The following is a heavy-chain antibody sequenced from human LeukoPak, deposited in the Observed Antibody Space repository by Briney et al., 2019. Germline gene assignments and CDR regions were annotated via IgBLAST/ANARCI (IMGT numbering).Heavy chain of an antibody. J-gene: IGHJ4*02. V-gene: IGHV3-30*18. CDR3: ANSYIDY. CDR1: GFTFSSYG. CDR2: ISYDGSNK. Sequence: PGRSLRLSCAASGFTFSSYGMHWVRQAPGKGLEWVAVISYDGSNKYYADSVKGRFTISRDNSKNTLYLQMNSLRAEDTAVYYCANSYIDYWGQGTLVTVSS.